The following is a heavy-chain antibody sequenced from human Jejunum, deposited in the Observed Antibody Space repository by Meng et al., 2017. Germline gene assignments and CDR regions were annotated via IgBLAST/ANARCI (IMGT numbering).Heavy chain of an antibody. V-gene: IGHV3-9*01. J-gene: IGHJ4*02. Sequence: GGSLRLSCAASGFSFDDYGMHWVRQAPGKGLEWVPGIIGSSVWRGYADSVKGRFTISRDHAKNSLYLQMDSLRPEDTALYYCAKVGYHSGWYQGPFDYWGQGTLVTVSS. CDR3: AKVGYHSGWYQGPFDY. D-gene: IGHD6-19*01. CDR1: GFSFDDYG. CDR2: IIGSSVWR.